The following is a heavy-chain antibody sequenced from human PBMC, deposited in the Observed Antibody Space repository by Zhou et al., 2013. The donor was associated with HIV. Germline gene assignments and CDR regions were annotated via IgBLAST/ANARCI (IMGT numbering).Heavy chain of an antibody. D-gene: IGHD3-22*01. J-gene: IGHJ6*03. Sequence: QVQLVQSGAEVKKPGASVKVSCKASGDTFTGYYIHWVRQAPGQGLEWMGWINPNSGGTNYAQNFQGRVTMTRDTSVSTAYMELSRLRSDDTAVYYCARDYDYYYEISGYYNYYMDVVGRKGPTVTVSS. CDR2: INPNSGGT. CDR3: ARDYDYYYEISGYYNYYMDV. V-gene: IGHV1-2*02. CDR1: GDTFTGYY.